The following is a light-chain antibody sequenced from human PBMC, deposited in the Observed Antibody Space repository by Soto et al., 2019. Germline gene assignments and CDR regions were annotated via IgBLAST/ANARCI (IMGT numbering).Light chain of an antibody. CDR2: LNSDGSH. V-gene: IGLV4-69*01. J-gene: IGLJ3*02. Sequence: QPVLTQSPSASASLGASVKLTCTLSSGHSSYAIAWHQQQPEKGPRYLMKLNSDGSHTKGDGIPDRFSGSSSGAERYLTISSLQSEDGADYYCQTWDTGTWVFGGGTKLTVL. CDR3: QTWDTGTWV. CDR1: SGHSSYA.